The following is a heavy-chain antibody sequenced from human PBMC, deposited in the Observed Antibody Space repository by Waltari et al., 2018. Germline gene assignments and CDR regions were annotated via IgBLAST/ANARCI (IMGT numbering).Heavy chain of an antibody. CDR2: LSGSGATT. J-gene: IGHJ4*02. V-gene: IGHV3-23*01. D-gene: IGHD6-19*01. Sequence: EVHLLESGGGLVQPGGSLRLSCAASGFPFSSYFMSWVRQAPGKGLEWVSALSGSGATTYYADSVKGRFTISRDNSKNTLYLQMNSLRAEDTAVYYCATSDWHPPYYFDYWGQGTLVTVSS. CDR1: GFPFSSYF. CDR3: ATSDWHPPYYFDY.